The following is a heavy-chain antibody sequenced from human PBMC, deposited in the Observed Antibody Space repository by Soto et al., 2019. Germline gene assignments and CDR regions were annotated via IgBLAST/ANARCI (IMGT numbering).Heavy chain of an antibody. Sequence: SETLSLTCTVSGGSISSSSYYWGWIRQPPGKGLEWIGSIYYSGSTYYNPSLKSRVTISVDTSKNQFALKLSSVTAADTAVYYCARHLGDYYGSGSSHVTLEDFDYWGQGTLVTVSS. V-gene: IGHV4-39*01. CDR2: IYYSGST. CDR3: ARHLGDYYGSGSSHVTLEDFDY. D-gene: IGHD3-10*01. J-gene: IGHJ4*02. CDR1: GGSISSSSYY.